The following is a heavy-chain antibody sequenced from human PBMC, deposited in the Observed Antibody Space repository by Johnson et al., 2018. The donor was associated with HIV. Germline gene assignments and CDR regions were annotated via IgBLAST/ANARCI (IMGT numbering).Heavy chain of an antibody. CDR2: IKEDGSEE. CDR3: ARDGLYSSPWDAFDM. V-gene: IGHV3-7*04. D-gene: IGHD6-13*01. Sequence: VQLVESGGGLVQRGGSLRLSCAASGFTFSSYWMSWVRQAPGKGLEWVANIKEDGSEENYVDSMEGRFTISRDNAKNSLYLQIDNLRVEDTAVYYCARDGLYSSPWDAFDMWGQGTVVTVSS. J-gene: IGHJ3*02. CDR1: GFTFSSYW.